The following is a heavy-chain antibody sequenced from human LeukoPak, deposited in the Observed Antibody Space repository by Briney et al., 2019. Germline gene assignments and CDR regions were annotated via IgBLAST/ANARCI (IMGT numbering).Heavy chain of an antibody. V-gene: IGHV3-15*01. CDR2: IKSKTDGGTT. D-gene: IGHD3-16*02. Sequence: GGSLRLSCAASGFTFSNAWMSWVRQAPGKGLEWVGRIKSKTDGGTTDYAAPVKGRFTISRDDSKNTLYLQMNSLKTEDTAVYYCTTDTLGELSFDYWGQGTLVTVSS. CDR3: TTDTLGELSFDY. J-gene: IGHJ4*02. CDR1: GFTFSNAW.